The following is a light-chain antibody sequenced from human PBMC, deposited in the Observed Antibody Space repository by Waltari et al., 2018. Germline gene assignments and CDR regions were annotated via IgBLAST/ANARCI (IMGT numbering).Light chain of an antibody. J-gene: IGLJ2*01. V-gene: IGLV2-14*01. Sequence: QSALTQPASVSGSPGQSITISCTGTSSDVGGYNYVSWYQQHPGKAPKLMLYEVSNRPQGVVNRFSGSKSGNTASLTISGLQAEDEADYDCSSYTSSSTLGVVFGGGTKLTVL. CDR1: SSDVGGYNY. CDR2: EVS. CDR3: SSYTSSSTLGVV.